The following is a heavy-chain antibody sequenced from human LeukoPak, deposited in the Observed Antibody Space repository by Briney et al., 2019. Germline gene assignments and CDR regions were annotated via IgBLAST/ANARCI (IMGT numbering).Heavy chain of an antibody. J-gene: IGHJ3*02. CDR3: ARDTALWTFDI. Sequence: SETLSLTCTVSGDSISSGSYYWPWLRQPAGTGLEWIGRIYTSGSTINNASLKNNNYNPPLKSRLNMSVDRSTNQFSLKMTSVTAADTAMYYCARDTALWTFDIWGQGTMVTVSS. CDR1: GDSISSGSYY. D-gene: IGHD2-21*02. V-gene: IGHV4-61*02. CDR2: IYTSGSTINNASLKNN.